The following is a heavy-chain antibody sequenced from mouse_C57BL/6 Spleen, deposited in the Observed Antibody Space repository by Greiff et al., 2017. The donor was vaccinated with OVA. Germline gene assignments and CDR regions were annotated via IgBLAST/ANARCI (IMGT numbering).Heavy chain of an antibody. CDR1: GYTFTSYW. CDR3: AILPSTLNFDY. J-gene: IGHJ2*01. D-gene: IGHD2-1*01. Sequence: VQLQQPGAELVKPGASVKVSCKASGYTFTSYWLHWVKQRPGQGLEWIGRIHPSDSDTNYNQKFKGKATLTVDKSSSTAYMQLSSLTSEDSAVYYCAILPSTLNFDYWGQGTTLTVSS. V-gene: IGHV1-74*01. CDR2: IHPSDSDT.